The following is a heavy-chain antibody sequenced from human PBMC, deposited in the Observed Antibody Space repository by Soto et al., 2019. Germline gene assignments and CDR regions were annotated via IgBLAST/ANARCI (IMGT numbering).Heavy chain of an antibody. V-gene: IGHV4-4*02. CDR1: SGSISSSNW. CDR2: IYHSGST. Sequence: QVQLQESGPGLVKPSGTLSLTCAVSSGSISSSNWWSWVRQPPGKGLEWIGEIYHSGSTNYNPSLKSRVTISVDKSKNQFSLKLSSVTAADTAVYYCARVSSSYYDFWSGSGDAFDIWGQGTMVTVSS. CDR3: ARVSSSYYDFWSGSGDAFDI. D-gene: IGHD3-3*01. J-gene: IGHJ3*02.